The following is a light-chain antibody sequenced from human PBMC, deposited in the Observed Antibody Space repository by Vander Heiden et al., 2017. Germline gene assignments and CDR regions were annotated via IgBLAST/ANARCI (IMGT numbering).Light chain of an antibody. V-gene: IGKV2-28*01. CDR3: MQALQTPLT. Sequence: DIVMTQSPLLLLLIPGGPASTPCRSSQSLLHRNRYNYLYWYLQKPGQYPQLLIYLGSNRASWVPDRLSGSGSGTDVTLKISRVEAEDVGVYYCMQALQTPLTFGGGTKVEIK. J-gene: IGKJ4*01. CDR1: QSLLHRNRYNY. CDR2: LGS.